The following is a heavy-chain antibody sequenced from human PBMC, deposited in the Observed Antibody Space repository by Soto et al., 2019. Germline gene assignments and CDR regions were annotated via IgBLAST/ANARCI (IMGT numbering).Heavy chain of an antibody. CDR2: MNPNSGNT. V-gene: IGHV1-8*01. Sequence: QVQLVQSGAEVKKPGASLKVSCKASGYTFTSYDINWVRQATGQGLEWMGWMNPNSGNTGYAQKFQGRVTMTRNTSISTAYMELSSLRSEDTAVYYCARGRKRGPSRGYYYGMDVWGQGTTVTVSS. D-gene: IGHD3-10*01. CDR3: ARGRKRGPSRGYYYGMDV. J-gene: IGHJ6*02. CDR1: GYTFTSYD.